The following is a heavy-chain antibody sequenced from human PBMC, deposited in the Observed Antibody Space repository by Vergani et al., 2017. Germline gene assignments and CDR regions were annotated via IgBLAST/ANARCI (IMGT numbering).Heavy chain of an antibody. Sequence: VQLVESGGGLVKPGGSLRLSCAASGFTFSSYSMNWVRQAPGKGLEWVSSISSSSSYIYYADSVKGRFTISRDNAKNSLYLQMNSLRAEDTAVYYCARDITGTGPFDYWGQGTLVTVSS. D-gene: IGHD1-7*01. CDR1: GFTFSSYS. J-gene: IGHJ4*02. CDR3: ARDITGTGPFDY. V-gene: IGHV3-21*01. CDR2: ISSSSSYI.